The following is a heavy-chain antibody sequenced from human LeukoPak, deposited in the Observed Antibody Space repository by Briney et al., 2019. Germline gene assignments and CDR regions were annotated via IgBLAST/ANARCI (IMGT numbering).Heavy chain of an antibody. J-gene: IGHJ4*02. CDR2: ISAYNGNT. CDR3: ARDIPYYYDSSGYYQGGGFDY. V-gene: IGHV1-18*01. Sequence: ASVKVSCKASGYTFTSYGISWVRQAPGQGLEWMGWISAYNGNTNYAQKLQGRVTITADESTSTAYMELSSLRSEDTAVYYCARDIPYYYDSSGYYQGGGFDYWGQGTLVTVSS. D-gene: IGHD3-22*01. CDR1: GYTFTSYG.